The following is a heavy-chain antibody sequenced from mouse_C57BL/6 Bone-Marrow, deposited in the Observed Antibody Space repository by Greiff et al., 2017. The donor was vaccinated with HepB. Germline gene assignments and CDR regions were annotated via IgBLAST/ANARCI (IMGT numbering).Heavy chain of an antibody. CDR2: ISSGGSYT. V-gene: IGHV5-6*01. D-gene: IGHD1-1*01. Sequence: EVQVVESGGDLVKPGGSLKLSCAASGFTFSSYGMSWVRQTPDKRLEWVATISSGGSYTYYPDSVKGRCTISRDNAKNTLYLQMSSLKSEDTAMYYCARGVSTTVVVPFDYWGQGTTLTVSS. CDR3: ARGVSTTVVVPFDY. CDR1: GFTFSSYG. J-gene: IGHJ2*01.